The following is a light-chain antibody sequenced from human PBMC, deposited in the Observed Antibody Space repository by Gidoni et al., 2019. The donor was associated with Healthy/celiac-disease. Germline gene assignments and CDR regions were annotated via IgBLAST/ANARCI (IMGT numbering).Light chain of an antibody. J-gene: IGLJ2*01. CDR2: DVS. CDR3: SSYTSSSPIVV. V-gene: IGLV2-14*01. Sequence: QSALTQPASVSGTPGQSITISCTGTSSDVGGYNYVSWYQQHQGKAPKLMIYDVSNRPSGVSNRFSGSKSGNTASLTISGLQAEDEADYYCSSYTSSSPIVVFGGGTKLTVL. CDR1: SSDVGGYNY.